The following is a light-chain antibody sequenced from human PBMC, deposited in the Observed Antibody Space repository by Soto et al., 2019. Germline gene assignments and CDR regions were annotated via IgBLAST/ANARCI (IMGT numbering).Light chain of an antibody. Sequence: DIQMTQSPSTLSASVGDRVTITCRASQSISSWLAWYQQKPGKAPKLLTYDPSSLESGVPSRFSGSGSGTEFTLTISSLQPDDFATYYCQQYNSYSWTFGQGTKVEIK. J-gene: IGKJ1*01. V-gene: IGKV1-5*01. CDR1: QSISSW. CDR2: DPS. CDR3: QQYNSYSWT.